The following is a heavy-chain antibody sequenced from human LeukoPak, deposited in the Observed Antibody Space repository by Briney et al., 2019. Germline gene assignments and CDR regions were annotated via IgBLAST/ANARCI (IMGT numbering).Heavy chain of an antibody. D-gene: IGHD3-10*01. V-gene: IGHV3-33*01. CDR1: GFTVSSYG. CDR2: IWYDGSNK. Sequence: GGSLRLSCGASGFTVSSYGMLWVRQAPGKGLEWVAVIWYDGSNKYYADSVKGRFTISRDNSKNTLYLQMNSLRAEDTAVYYCARDLGTMVLAVIIRTLTYWGQGTLVTVSS. J-gene: IGHJ4*02. CDR3: ARDLGTMVLAVIIRTLTY.